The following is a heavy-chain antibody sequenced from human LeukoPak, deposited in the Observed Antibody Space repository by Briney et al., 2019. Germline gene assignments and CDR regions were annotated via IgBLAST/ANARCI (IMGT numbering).Heavy chain of an antibody. CDR3: ARFKVSVAGLDAFDI. J-gene: IGHJ3*02. Sequence: PSEPLSLTCTVSGGSISSYYWSWIRQPPGKGLEWIGYIYYSGSTNYNPSLKSRVTISVDTSKNQFSLKLSSVTAADTAVYYCARFKVSVAGLDAFDIWGQGTMVTVSS. CDR1: GGSISSYY. V-gene: IGHV4-59*01. CDR2: IYYSGST. D-gene: IGHD6-19*01.